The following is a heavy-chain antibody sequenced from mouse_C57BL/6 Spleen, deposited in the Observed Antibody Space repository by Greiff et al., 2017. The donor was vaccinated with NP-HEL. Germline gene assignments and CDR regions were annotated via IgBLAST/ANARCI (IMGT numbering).Heavy chain of an antibody. V-gene: IGHV3-6*01. D-gene: IGHD2-4*01. CDR3: ARWALRLRQGGYFDY. J-gene: IGHJ2*01. CDR1: GYSITSGYY. CDR2: ISYDGSN. Sequence: DVQLQESGPGLVKPSQSLSLTCSVTGYSITSGYYWNWIRQFPGNKLEWMGYISYDGSNNYNPSLKNRIYITRDTSKNQFFLKLNSVTTEDTATYYCARWALRLRQGGYFDYWGQGTTLTVSS.